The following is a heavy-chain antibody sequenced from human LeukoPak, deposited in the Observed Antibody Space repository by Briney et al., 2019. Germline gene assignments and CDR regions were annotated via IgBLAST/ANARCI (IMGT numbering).Heavy chain of an antibody. J-gene: IGHJ4*02. CDR2: IGSSSSYI. D-gene: IGHD2-15*01. CDR3: ARLVAATGYVY. Sequence: GGSLRLSCAASGFTFSSYSMNWVRQAPGKGLEWVSSIGSSSSYIYYADSVKGRFTISRDNAKNSLYLQMNSLRAEDTAVYYCARLVAATGYVYWGQGTLVTVSS. CDR1: GFTFSSYS. V-gene: IGHV3-21*01.